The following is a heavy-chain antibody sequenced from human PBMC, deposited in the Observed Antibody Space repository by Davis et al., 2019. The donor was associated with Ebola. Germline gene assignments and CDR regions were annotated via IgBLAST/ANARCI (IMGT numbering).Heavy chain of an antibody. J-gene: IGHJ4*03. CDR1: RYSITSGYY. CDR2: IFHSGST. D-gene: IGHD6-25*01. Sequence: MPSETLSLTCTVSRYSITSGYYWGWIRQPPGEGLEWIGNIFHSGSTFYNPSLKSRVIISLDTSKNHFSLNLRSVTAADTAVYYCARIGGVEIDYWGRGTTVAVSS. V-gene: IGHV4-38-2*02. CDR3: ARIGGVEIDY.